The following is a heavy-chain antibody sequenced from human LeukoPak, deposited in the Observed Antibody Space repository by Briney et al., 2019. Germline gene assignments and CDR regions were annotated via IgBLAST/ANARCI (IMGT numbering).Heavy chain of an antibody. CDR2: IYSSGST. J-gene: IGHJ4*02. CDR3: ARDGGSRGYDYEIDY. V-gene: IGHV4-59*01. D-gene: IGHD5-12*01. Sequence: SETLSLTCTVSGGSISSYYWSWIRQPPGKGLEWIGYIYSSGSTNYNPSLKSRVTISVDTSKNQFSLRLSSVTAADTAVYYCARDGGSRGYDYEIDYWGQGTLVTVSS. CDR1: GGSISSYY.